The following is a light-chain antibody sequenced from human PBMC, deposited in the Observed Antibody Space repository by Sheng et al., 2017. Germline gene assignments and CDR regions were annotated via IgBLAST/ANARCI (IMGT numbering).Light chain of an antibody. V-gene: IGKV3-15*01. CDR1: ENINSD. Sequence: EILMTQSPDTLSVSPGERATLSCRASENINSDLAWYQQKPGQAPRLLIYGASTRATGIPARFGGSGSGTDFTLTISRLQSEDFAVYYCQQYKNWPLTFGGGTKVEIK. J-gene: IGKJ4*01. CDR3: QQYKNWPLT. CDR2: GAS.